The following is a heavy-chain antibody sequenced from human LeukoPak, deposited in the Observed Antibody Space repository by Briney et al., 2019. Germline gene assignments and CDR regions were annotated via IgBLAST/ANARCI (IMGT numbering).Heavy chain of an antibody. J-gene: IGHJ4*02. V-gene: IGHV4-31*03. CDR3: ARRGITMVRGVMF. CDR1: GGSISSGGYY. D-gene: IGHD3-10*01. CDR2: IYYSGST. Sequence: SQTLSLTCTVSGGSISSGGYYWSWIRQHPGKGLEWIGYIYYSGSTYYNPSLKSRVTISVDTSKNQFSLKLSSVTAADTAVYYCARRGITMVRGVMFWGQGTLVTVSS.